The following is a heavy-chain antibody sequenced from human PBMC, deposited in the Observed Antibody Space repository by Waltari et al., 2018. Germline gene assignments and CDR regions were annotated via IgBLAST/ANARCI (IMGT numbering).Heavy chain of an antibody. V-gene: IGHV4-59*12. CDR3: AQWNARNRCFDS. CDR1: SF. Sequence: SFWNWGRQPPGKGLEWIGYGHNNGGTKYNPSLKSRATISVDRSTNQVSLRLTSTTPADTAVYYCAQWNARNRCFDSWGQGTLVTVSS. D-gene: IGHD1-1*01. J-gene: IGHJ4*02. CDR2: GHNNGGT.